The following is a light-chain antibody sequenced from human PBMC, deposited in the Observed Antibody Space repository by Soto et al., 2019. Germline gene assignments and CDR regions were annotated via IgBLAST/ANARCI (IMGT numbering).Light chain of an antibody. V-gene: IGKV1-9*01. J-gene: IGKJ3*01. CDR1: QGISSY. CDR2: AAS. Sequence: DIQLTQSPSFLSASVGDRVTITCRASQGISSYLAWYQQKPGKAPKLLIYAASTLQSGVPSRFSSSGSGTEFTLTSSSLQPEDFATYYCQQLNRYPPFTFGPGTKVDIK. CDR3: QQLNRYPPFT.